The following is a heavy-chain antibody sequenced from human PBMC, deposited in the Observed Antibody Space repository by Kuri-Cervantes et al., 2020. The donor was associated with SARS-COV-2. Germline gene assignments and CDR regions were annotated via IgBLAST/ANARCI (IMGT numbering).Heavy chain of an antibody. CDR3: ARGDYSSSTSCSKRGDWFDP. CDR2: IYYSGST. V-gene: IGHV4-59*01. J-gene: IGHJ5*02. Sequence: SETLSLTCTVSGGSISSYYWSWIRQPPGKGLEWIGYIYYSGSTNYNPSLKSRVTISVDTSKNQFSLKLSSVTAADTAVYYCARGDYSSSTSCSKRGDWFDPRGQGTLVTVSS. CDR1: GGSISSYY. D-gene: IGHD2-2*01.